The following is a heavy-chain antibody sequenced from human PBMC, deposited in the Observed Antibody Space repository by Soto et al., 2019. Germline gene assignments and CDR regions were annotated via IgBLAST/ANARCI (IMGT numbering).Heavy chain of an antibody. J-gene: IGHJ4*02. V-gene: IGHV3-74*01. D-gene: IGHD1-26*01. CDR2: IYFDGITT. Sequence: PXVSLRLSCTASGFTFNTHWMHWVRQAPGKGLVWVSRIYFDGITTNYADSVKGRLTVSRDNAKNTVYLHVNTLRDEDTAVYYCARGGAMGVDYWGQGTLVTVSS. CDR1: GFTFNTHW. CDR3: ARGGAMGVDY.